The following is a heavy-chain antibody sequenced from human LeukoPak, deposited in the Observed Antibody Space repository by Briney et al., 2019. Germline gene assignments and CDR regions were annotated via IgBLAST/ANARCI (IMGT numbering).Heavy chain of an antibody. J-gene: IGHJ4*02. D-gene: IGHD2-2*02. Sequence: SETLSLTCTVSGGSISSGSYYWSWIRQSPGKGLEWIGEINHSGSTNYNPSLKSRVTISVDTSKNQFSLKLNSVTAADTAVYYCASRYFCSSTSCYTFDYWGQGTLVTVSS. CDR2: INHSGST. CDR3: ASRYFCSSTSCYTFDY. CDR1: GGSISSGSYY. V-gene: IGHV4-39*07.